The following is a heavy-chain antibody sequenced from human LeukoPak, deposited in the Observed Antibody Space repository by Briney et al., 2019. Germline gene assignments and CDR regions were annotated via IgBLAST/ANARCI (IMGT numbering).Heavy chain of an antibody. J-gene: IGHJ4*02. D-gene: IGHD3-22*01. V-gene: IGHV3-53*01. CDR1: GFTASSNY. CDR3: ARGNYYDSSGYYPSYYFDY. CDR2: IYSGGST. Sequence: GGSLRLSCAASGFTASSNYMSWVRQAPGKGLEWVSVIYSGGSTYYADSVKGRFTISRDNSKNTLYLQMNSLRAEDTAVYYCARGNYYDSSGYYPSYYFDYWGQGTLVTVSS.